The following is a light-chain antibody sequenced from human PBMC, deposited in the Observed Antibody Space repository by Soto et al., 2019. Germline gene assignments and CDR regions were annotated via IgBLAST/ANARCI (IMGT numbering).Light chain of an antibody. J-gene: IGKJ1*01. V-gene: IGKV1-5*03. Sequence: DIQMTQSPSTLSGSVGDRVTITCRASQTISSWLAWYQQKPGKAPKLLSYKASTLKSGVPSRFSGSGSVTEFTLTISSLQPDDFATYSCQHYNSYSEAFGQGTKVEVK. CDR2: KAS. CDR3: QHYNSYSEA. CDR1: QTISSW.